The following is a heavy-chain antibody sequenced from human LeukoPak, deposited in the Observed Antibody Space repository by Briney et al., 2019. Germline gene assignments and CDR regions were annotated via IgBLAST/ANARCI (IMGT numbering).Heavy chain of an antibody. CDR3: ARDISGGYNWFDP. J-gene: IGHJ5*02. CDR1: GGSFSGYY. V-gene: IGHV4-34*01. CDR2: INHSGST. D-gene: IGHD1-20*01. Sequence: PSETLSLTCAVYGGSFSGYYWSWIRQPPGKGLEWIGEINHSGSTNYNPSLKSRVTISVDTSKNQFSLKLSSVTAADTAVYYCARDISGGYNWFDPWGQGTLVTVSS.